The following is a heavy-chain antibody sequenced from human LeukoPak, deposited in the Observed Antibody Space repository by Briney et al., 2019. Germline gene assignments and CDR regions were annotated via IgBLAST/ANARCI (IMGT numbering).Heavy chain of an antibody. J-gene: IGHJ2*01. Sequence: ASVKVSCRASGGTFSSYAISWVRQAPGQGLEWMGGIIPIFGTANYAQKFQGRVTITADESTSTAYMELSSLRSEDTAVYYCARDQRVVVLAAPIYWYFDLWGRGTLVTVSS. CDR2: IIPIFGTA. CDR1: GGTFSSYA. V-gene: IGHV1-69*13. CDR3: ARDQRVVVLAAPIYWYFDL. D-gene: IGHD2-2*01.